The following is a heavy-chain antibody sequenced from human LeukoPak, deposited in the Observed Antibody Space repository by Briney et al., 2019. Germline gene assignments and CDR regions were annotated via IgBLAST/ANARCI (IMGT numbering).Heavy chain of an antibody. CDR1: GFTFSSYG. V-gene: IGHV3-30*02. CDR2: IRYDGSNK. D-gene: IGHD3-3*01. J-gene: IGHJ6*03. CDR3: AKDRIGLRSFVSYMDV. Sequence: GGSLRLSCAASGFTFSSYGMHWVRQAPGKGLEWVAFIRYDGSNKYYADSVKGRFTISRDNSKNTLHLQMNSLRAEDTAVYYCAKDRIGLRSFVSYMDVWGKGTTVTVSS.